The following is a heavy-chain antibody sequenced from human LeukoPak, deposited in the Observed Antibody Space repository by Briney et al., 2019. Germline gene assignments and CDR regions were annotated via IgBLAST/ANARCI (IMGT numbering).Heavy chain of an antibody. CDR1: GGSISSSDYY. D-gene: IGHD2-15*01. CDR2: IYYGGST. CDR3: ARALGYCSGGSCTRGYNWFDP. J-gene: IGHJ5*02. Sequence: SETLSLTCTVSGGSISSSDYYWGWIRQPPGKGLEWIGSIYYGGSTYYNPSLKSRVTVSVDTSMNQFSLKLSFVTTADTAVYYCARALGYCSGGSCTRGYNWFDPWGQGTLVTVPS. V-gene: IGHV4-39*01.